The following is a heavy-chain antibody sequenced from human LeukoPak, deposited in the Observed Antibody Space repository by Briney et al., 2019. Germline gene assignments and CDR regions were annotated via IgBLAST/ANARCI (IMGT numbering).Heavy chain of an antibody. CDR1: GFTFSNYW. D-gene: IGHD4-23*01. CDR2: INSDGSST. Sequence: PGGSLRLSCAASGFTFSNYWMHWVRQAPGKGLVWVSRINSDGSSTSYADSVKGRFTISRDNAKNTLYLQMNSLRAEDTAVYYCARVPYGGNSAEYFQHWGQGTLVTVSS. CDR3: ARVPYGGNSAEYFQH. V-gene: IGHV3-74*01. J-gene: IGHJ1*01.